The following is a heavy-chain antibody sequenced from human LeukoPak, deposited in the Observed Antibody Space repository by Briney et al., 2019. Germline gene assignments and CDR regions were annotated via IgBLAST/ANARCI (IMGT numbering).Heavy chain of an antibody. V-gene: IGHV3-74*01. CDR1: GFTFSNYW. D-gene: IGHD4-23*01. CDR3: AVGGNPGALDY. CDR2: ISNDASST. J-gene: IGHJ4*02. Sequence: GGSLRLSCAASGFTFSNYWMHWVRQAPEKGLVWVSRISNDASSTTYADSVKGRFTISRDNTKNTLYLQMNSLRAEDTAVYYCAVGGNPGALDYWGQGTLVTVSS.